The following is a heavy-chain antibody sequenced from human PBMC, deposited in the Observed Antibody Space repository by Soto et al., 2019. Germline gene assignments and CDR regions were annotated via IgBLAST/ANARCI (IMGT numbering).Heavy chain of an antibody. D-gene: IGHD2-2*01. CDR2: ISWNSGSI. J-gene: IGHJ5*02. CDR1: GFTFDDYA. CDR3: AKDGYCSSTSCYGNWFDP. Sequence: EVQLVESGGGLVQPGRSLRLSCAASGFTFDDYAMHWVRQAPGKGLEWVSGISWNSGSIGYADSVKGRFAISRDNAKNSLYLQMNSLRAEDTALYYCAKDGYCSSTSCYGNWFDPWGQGTLVTVSS. V-gene: IGHV3-9*01.